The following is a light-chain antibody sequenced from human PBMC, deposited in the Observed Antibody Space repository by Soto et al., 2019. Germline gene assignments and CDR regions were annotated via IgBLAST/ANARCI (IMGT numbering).Light chain of an antibody. J-gene: IGKJ5*01. CDR1: QSVSSY. CDR3: QQRSNWPLIT. Sequence: ELVLTQSPATLSLSAGERATLSCRASQSVSSYLAWYQQKPGQAPRLLIYDASNRATGIPARFSGSGSGTDFTLTISSLEPEDFAVYYCQQRSNWPLITFGQGTRLEIK. CDR2: DAS. V-gene: IGKV3-11*01.